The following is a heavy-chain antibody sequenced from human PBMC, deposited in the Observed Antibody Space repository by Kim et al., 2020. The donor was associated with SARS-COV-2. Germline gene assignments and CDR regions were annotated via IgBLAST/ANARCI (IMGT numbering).Heavy chain of an antibody. CDR3: ARSGNGYNAFGI. J-gene: IGHJ4*02. Sequence: GGSLRLSCAASGLSFSDSYMNWVRQAPGKGLEWLSFISTRGESIFYADSVEGRFTISRDNAKNSLYLQMNYLRDEDTAVYYCARSGNGYNAFGIGDQG. CDR2: ISTRGESI. V-gene: IGHV3-11*01. CDR1: GLSFSDSY. D-gene: IGHD5-12*01.